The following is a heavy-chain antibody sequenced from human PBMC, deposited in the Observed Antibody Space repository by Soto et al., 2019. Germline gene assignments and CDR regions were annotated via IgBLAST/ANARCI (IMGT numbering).Heavy chain of an antibody. CDR2: IYYSGST. Sequence: SETLSLNCTVSAATISGGGYYGRWIRQHPGNGLEWIGYIYYSGSTYYNPSLKSRVTISVDTSKNQFSLKLSSVTAADTAVYYCARAGYYYDSSGYYASLDYFDYWGQGTLVTGSS. CDR1: AATISGGGYY. V-gene: IGHV4-31*03. J-gene: IGHJ4*02. D-gene: IGHD3-22*01. CDR3: ARAGYYYDSSGYYASLDYFDY.